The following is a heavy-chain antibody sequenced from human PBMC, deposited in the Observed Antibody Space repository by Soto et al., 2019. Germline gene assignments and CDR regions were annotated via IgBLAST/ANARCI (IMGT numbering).Heavy chain of an antibody. CDR2: INPILSMS. CDR3: ASRYGSGYRAFAY. V-gene: IGHV1-69*02. Sequence: QVQLVQSGAEVKKPGSSVKVSCKASGDTFTFYSINWVRQAPGLGLEWVGRINPILSMSNYAQRFQGRITMSADKSTSTAYMELSSLRSEDTAIYYCASRYGSGYRAFAYWGQGALVTVSS. J-gene: IGHJ4*02. CDR1: GDTFTFYS. D-gene: IGHD3-10*01.